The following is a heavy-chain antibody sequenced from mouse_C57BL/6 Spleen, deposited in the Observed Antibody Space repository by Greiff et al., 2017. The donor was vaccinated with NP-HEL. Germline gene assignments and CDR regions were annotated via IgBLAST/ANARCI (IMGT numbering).Heavy chain of an antibody. CDR1: GYSFTGYF. Sequence: VQLQQSGPELVKPGDSVKISCKASGYSFTGYFMNWVMQSHGKSLEWIGRINPYNGDTFYNQKFKGKATLTVDKSSSTAHMELRTLTSEDSAVYYCARGVYDYDGYAMDYWGQGTSVTVSS. D-gene: IGHD2-4*01. V-gene: IGHV1-20*01. CDR2: INPYNGDT. CDR3: ARGVYDYDGYAMDY. J-gene: IGHJ4*01.